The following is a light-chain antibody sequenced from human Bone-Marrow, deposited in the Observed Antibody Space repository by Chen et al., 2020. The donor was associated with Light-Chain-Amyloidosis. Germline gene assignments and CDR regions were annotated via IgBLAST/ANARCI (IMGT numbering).Light chain of an antibody. CDR2: DDS. CDR1: NIGSTG. V-gene: IGLV3-21*02. J-gene: IGLJ3*02. CDR3: QVWARSSDRPV. Sequence: SYVLTQPSSVSVAPGQTATIACGGNNIGSTGVHWYQQTPGQAPLLVVYDDSDRPSGIPERWSGSNSGNTATLTVSRVEAGDEADYYCQVWARSSDRPVFGGGTKLTVL.